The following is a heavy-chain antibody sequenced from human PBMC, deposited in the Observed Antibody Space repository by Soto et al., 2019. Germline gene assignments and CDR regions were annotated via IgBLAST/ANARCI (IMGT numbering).Heavy chain of an antibody. Sequence: QVQLAESGGGVVQPGRSLRLSCEVPGFTFSKYGMHWVRQAPGKGLEWVAVISNDGSNKYYGAAVKGRFTISRDNSKNTLSLQMNSVRPEDTAVYFCAKRRASESGSPGAVDMWGKGTRVTVSS. CDR3: AKRRASESGSPGAVDM. CDR2: ISNDGSNK. D-gene: IGHD2-15*01. J-gene: IGHJ3*02. V-gene: IGHV3-30*18. CDR1: GFTFSKYG.